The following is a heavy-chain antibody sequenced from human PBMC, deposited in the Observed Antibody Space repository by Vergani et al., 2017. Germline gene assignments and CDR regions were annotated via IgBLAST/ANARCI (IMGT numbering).Heavy chain of an antibody. D-gene: IGHD3-3*01. CDR2: IYHSGST. CDR3: ARGKEFGVVMTFDY. CDR1: GGSISSGGYS. V-gene: IGHV4-30-2*01. J-gene: IGHJ4*02. Sequence: QLQLQESGSGLVKPSQTLSLTCAVSGGSISSGGYSWSWIRQPPGKGLEWIGYIYHSGSTYYNPSLKSRVTISVERSKNQFSLKLSSVTAADTAVYYCARGKEFGVVMTFDYWGQGTLVTVSS.